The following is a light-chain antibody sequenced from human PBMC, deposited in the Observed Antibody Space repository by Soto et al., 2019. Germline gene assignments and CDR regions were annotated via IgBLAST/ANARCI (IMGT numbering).Light chain of an antibody. V-gene: IGLV4-69*01. J-gene: IGLJ2*01. CDR1: SGHSTYA. CDR2: VNEDGSH. Sequence: QSVLPPSTSASASLGASVRLTCTLTSGHSTYAIAWHQQQPGKGPRFLIKVNEDGSHYKGDGIPARFSGSISGAERYLTISGLQSEDEADYYCQTWGSGIVVFGGGTKVTVL. CDR3: QTWGSGIVV.